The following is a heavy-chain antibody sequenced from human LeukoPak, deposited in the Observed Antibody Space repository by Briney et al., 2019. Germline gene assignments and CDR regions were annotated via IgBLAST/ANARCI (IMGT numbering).Heavy chain of an antibody. Sequence: SETLSLTCAVYGGSFSGYYWSWIRQPPGRGLEWIGEINHSGSTNYNPSLKSRVTISVDTSKNQFSLKLSSVTAADTAVYYCAREGVVGAYGHFDYWGQGTLVTVSS. D-gene: IGHD2-15*01. CDR3: AREGVVGAYGHFDY. CDR2: INHSGST. V-gene: IGHV4-34*01. J-gene: IGHJ4*02. CDR1: GGSFSGYY.